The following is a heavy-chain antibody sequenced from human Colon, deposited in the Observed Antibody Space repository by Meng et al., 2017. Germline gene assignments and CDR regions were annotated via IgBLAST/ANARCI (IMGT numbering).Heavy chain of an antibody. D-gene: IGHD2-21*01. J-gene: IGHJ4*02. V-gene: IGHV3-11*01. CDR3: TRNVVSDY. CDR2: VSSHGTTI. CDR1: GFIFTDYF. Sequence: QVPPVQSGGGLVKPGGSLRLSCEAFGFIFTDYFFNWIRQAPGKGLEWIAYVSSHGTTIHYADSVKGRFTISRDDANNSVHLQMNSLRAEDTAVYYCTRNVVSDYWGQGTLVTVSS.